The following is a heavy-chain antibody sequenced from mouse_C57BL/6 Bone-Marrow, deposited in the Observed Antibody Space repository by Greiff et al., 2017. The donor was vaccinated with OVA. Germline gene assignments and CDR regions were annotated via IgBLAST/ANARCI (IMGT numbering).Heavy chain of an antibody. J-gene: IGHJ2*01. V-gene: IGHV5-17*01. CDR1: GFTFSDYG. D-gene: IGHD4-1*01. CDR3: ATGGNFDY. CDR2: ISSGSSTI. Sequence: DVMLVESGGGLVKPGGSLKLSCAASGFTFSDYGMHWVRQAPEKGLEWVAYISSGSSTIYYADTVKGRFTISRDNAKNTLFLQMTSLRSEDTAMYYCATGGNFDYWGQGTTLTVSS.